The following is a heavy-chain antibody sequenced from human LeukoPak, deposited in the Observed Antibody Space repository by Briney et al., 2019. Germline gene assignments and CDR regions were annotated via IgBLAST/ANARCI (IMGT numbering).Heavy chain of an antibody. V-gene: IGHV3-15*01. J-gene: IGHJ4*02. D-gene: IGHD5-18*01. CDR1: GFTLSNAW. Sequence: GGSLRLSCAASGFTLSNAWMSWVRQAPGKGLEWVGRIKSKTDGGTTDYAAPVKGRFTISRDDSKNTLYLQMNSLKTEDTAVYYCTTDPPRGYSYGYSYWGQGTLVTVSS. CDR3: TTDPPRGYSYGYSY. CDR2: IKSKTDGGTT.